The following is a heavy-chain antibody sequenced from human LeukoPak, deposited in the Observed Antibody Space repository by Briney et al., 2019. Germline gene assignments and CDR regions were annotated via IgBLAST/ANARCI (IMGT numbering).Heavy chain of an antibody. V-gene: IGHV4-4*02. D-gene: IGHD3-10*01. CDR3: AADYGSGSYYNFFDY. CDR2: IYHSGST. CDR1: GGSISSSNW. J-gene: IGHJ4*02. Sequence: SETLSLTCAVSGGSISSSNWWSWVRRPPGKGLEWIGEIYHSGSTNYNPSLKSRVTISVDKSKNQFSLKLSSVTAADTAVYYCAADYGSGSYYNFFDYWGQGTLVTVSS.